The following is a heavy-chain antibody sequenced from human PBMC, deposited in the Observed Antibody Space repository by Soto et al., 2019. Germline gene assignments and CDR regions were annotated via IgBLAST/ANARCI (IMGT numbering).Heavy chain of an antibody. CDR1: GGSISSGGYY. D-gene: IGHD1-20*01. CDR2: IYYTGST. CDR3: ARVAPITGTAYPAYNWFDP. V-gene: IGHV4-30-4*01. Sequence: QVQLQESAPGLVKPSQTLSLTCTVSGGSISSGGYYWSWIRQPPGKVLEWIGYIYYTGSTSYNPSLKSRLTISVDTSKNQFSLKLNSVTAADTAVYYCARVAPITGTAYPAYNWFDPWGQGTLVTVSS. J-gene: IGHJ5*02.